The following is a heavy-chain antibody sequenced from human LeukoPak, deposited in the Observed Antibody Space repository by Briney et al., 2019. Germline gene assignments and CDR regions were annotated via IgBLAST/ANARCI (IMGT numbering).Heavy chain of an antibody. CDR2: ISSSSSYI. J-gene: IGHJ3*02. D-gene: IGHD3-22*01. V-gene: IGHV3-21*01. Sequence: PGGSLRLSCAASGFTFSSYSMNWVRQAPGKGLEWVSSISSSSSYIYYADSVKGRFTISRDNAKNSLYLQMNSLRAEDTAVYYCARAGGSGYNDAFDIWGQGTMVTVSS. CDR3: ARAGGSGYNDAFDI. CDR1: GFTFSSYS.